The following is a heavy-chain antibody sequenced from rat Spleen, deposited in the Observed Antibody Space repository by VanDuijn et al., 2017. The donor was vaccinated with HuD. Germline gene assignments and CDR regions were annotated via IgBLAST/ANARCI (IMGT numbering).Heavy chain of an antibody. V-gene: IGHV5-25*01. CDR3: ARLEYYGLPSVMDA. CDR2: ISTGGGNT. Sequence: EVQLVESGGGLVQPGRSMKLSCAASGFTFSNYYMAWVRQAPTKGLEWVASISTGGGNTSYRDSVKGRFTISRDNAKSTLYLEMDSLRSEDTATYYCARLEYYGLPSVMDAWGQGASVTVSS. D-gene: IGHD1-6*01. CDR1: GFTFSNYY. J-gene: IGHJ4*01.